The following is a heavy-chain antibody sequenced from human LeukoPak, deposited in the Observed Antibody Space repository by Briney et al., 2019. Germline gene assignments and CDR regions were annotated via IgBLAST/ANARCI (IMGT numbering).Heavy chain of an antibody. J-gene: IGHJ4*02. CDR2: FDPEDGET. V-gene: IGHV1-24*01. CDR1: GYTLTELS. D-gene: IGHD1-1*01. Sequence: ASVKVSCKVSGYTLTELSMHWVRQAPGKGLEWMGGFDPEDGETIYAQKFQGRVTITADESTSTAYMELSSLRSEDTAVYYCAGDATWERRVVPTLDYWGQGTLVTVSS. CDR3: AGDATWERRVVPTLDY.